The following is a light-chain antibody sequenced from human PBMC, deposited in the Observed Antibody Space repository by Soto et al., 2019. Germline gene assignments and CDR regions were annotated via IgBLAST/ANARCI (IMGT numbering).Light chain of an antibody. CDR2: AAS. V-gene: IGKV1-27*01. Sequence: DIQMTQSPSSLSASVGDRVTITCRASQGISNYLAWYQQKPGKVPKLLIFAASTLHSGVPSRFSGSGSGTDFTLTISSLQPEDVATYYCQKYNSARWPFGQGNKVEIK. J-gene: IGKJ1*01. CDR3: QKYNSARWP. CDR1: QGISNY.